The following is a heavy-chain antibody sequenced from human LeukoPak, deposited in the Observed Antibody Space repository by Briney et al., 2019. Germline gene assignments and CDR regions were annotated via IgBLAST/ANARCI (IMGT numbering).Heavy chain of an antibody. D-gene: IGHD3-22*01. Sequence: SETLSLTCTVSGDSISDYCWTWNRQTAGKGLEWIGHIYGDGNTNYSPSLRSRVTLSIDTSTNHFSLKLNSVTAADTAVYYCARGALDSSDFYYFDYWGQGTLVTVSS. J-gene: IGHJ4*02. CDR3: ARGALDSSDFYYFDY. CDR1: GDSISDYC. CDR2: IYGDGNT. V-gene: IGHV4-4*07.